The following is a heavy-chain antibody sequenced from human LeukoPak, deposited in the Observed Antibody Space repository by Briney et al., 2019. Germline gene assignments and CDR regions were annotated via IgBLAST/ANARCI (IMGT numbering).Heavy chain of an antibody. CDR2: IYYSGST. Sequence: PSETLSLTCTVSGGSISTSSYYWGWIRQPPGKGLECIGNIYYSGSTYYNPSLKSRVTISVDTSKNQFSLKLSSVTAADTAVYYCARDRDGNYDFWSGYYTGILFDYWGQGTLVTVSS. CDR1: GGSISTSSYY. CDR3: ARDRDGNYDFWSGYYTGILFDY. J-gene: IGHJ4*02. V-gene: IGHV4-39*07. D-gene: IGHD3-3*01.